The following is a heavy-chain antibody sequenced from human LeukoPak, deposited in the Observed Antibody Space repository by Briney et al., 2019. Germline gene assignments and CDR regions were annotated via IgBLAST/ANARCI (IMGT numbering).Heavy chain of an antibody. D-gene: IGHD3-3*01. J-gene: IGHJ4*02. CDR3: AKVATRSYYDFWSGPWYFDY. V-gene: IGHV3-23*01. CDR2: ISGSGGST. Sequence: GGSLRLSCAASGFTFSSYAMSWVRQAPGKGLEWVSAISGSGGSTYYADSVKGRFTISRDNSKNTLYLQMNSLRAEDTAVYYCAKVATRSYYDFWSGPWYFDYWGQGTLVTVSS. CDR1: GFTFSSYA.